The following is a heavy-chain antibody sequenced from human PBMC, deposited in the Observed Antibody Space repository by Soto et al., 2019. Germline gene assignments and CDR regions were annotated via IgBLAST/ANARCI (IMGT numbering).Heavy chain of an antibody. V-gene: IGHV4-34*01. D-gene: IGHD1-26*01. CDR2: INHSGST. J-gene: IGHJ3*02. CDR3: ARWETTWYAYAI. Sequence: PSETLSLTCAVYGGSFSGYYWSWIRQPPGKGLEWIGEINHSGSTNYNPSLKSRVTISVDTSKNQFSLKLSSVTAADTAVYYCARWETTWYAYAICGQGTMLSVAS. CDR1: GGSFSGYY.